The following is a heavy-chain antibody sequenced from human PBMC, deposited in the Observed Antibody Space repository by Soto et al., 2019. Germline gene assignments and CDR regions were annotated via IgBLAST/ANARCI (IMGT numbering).Heavy chain of an antibody. CDR2: IYYSGST. CDR3: ARASTDSYYYYYGMDV. J-gene: IGHJ6*02. Sequence: TLALTFTVSGGSISSGGYYWSWIRQHPGKGLEWIGYIYYSGSTYYNPSLKSRVTISVDTSKNQFSLKLSSVTAADTAVYYCARASTDSYYYYYGMDVWGQGTTVTGSS. D-gene: IGHD1-1*01. V-gene: IGHV4-31*03. CDR1: GGSISSGGYY.